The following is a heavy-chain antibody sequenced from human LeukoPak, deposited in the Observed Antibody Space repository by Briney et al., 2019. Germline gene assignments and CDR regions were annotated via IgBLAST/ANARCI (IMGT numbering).Heavy chain of an antibody. CDR2: ISAYNGNT. V-gene: IGHV1-18*01. CDR1: GYTSSSYG. D-gene: IGHD1-26*01. Sequence: ASVKVSCKASGYTSSSYGISWVRQAPGQGLEWMGWISAYNGNTKYAQKLQGRVTMTTDTSTSTAYMELRSLRSDDTAVYYCARDKGKWEHLRYFDYWGQGTLVTVSS. CDR3: ARDKGKWEHLRYFDY. J-gene: IGHJ4*02.